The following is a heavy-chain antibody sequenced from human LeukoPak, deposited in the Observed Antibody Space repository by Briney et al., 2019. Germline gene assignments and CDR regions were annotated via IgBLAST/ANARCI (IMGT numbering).Heavy chain of an antibody. CDR3: AAVPESYYTVYYFNH. J-gene: IGHJ4*02. CDR2: INHSGST. V-gene: IGHV4-34*01. D-gene: IGHD3-10*01. CDR1: GGSFSGYY. Sequence: SETLSLTCAVYGGSFSGYYWSWIRQPPGKGLEWIAEINHSGSTKYNPSLKSRVTISVDTSKNQFSLKLSSVTAADTAIYYCAAVPESYYTVYYFNHWGQGTLVTVSS.